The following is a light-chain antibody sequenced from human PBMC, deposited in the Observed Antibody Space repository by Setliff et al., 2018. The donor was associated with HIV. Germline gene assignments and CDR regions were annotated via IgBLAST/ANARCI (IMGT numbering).Light chain of an antibody. CDR3: ISFTTSSTWV. V-gene: IGLV2-14*01. Sequence: QSALTQPASVSGSPGQSITISCTGTSSDVGTYNSVYWYQQHPGKAPKLMIYDVSTRPSGVSNRFSGSKSGNTASLTISGLQAEDEADYYCISFTTSSTWVFGGGTKVTVL. CDR2: DVS. CDR1: SSDVGTYNS. J-gene: IGLJ3*02.